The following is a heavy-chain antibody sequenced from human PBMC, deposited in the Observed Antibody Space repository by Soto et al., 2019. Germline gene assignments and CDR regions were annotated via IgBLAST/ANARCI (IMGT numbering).Heavy chain of an antibody. CDR2: ISGSGGST. V-gene: IGHV3-23*01. Sequence: PGGSLRLSCAASGFTFSSYGMSWVRQAPGKGLEWVSAISGSGGSTYYADSVKGRFTISRDNSKNTLYLQMNSLRAEDTAVYYCAKGRGIFGVVPLNWFDPWGQGTLVTVSS. D-gene: IGHD3-3*01. CDR3: AKGRGIFGVVPLNWFDP. CDR1: GFTFSSYG. J-gene: IGHJ5*02.